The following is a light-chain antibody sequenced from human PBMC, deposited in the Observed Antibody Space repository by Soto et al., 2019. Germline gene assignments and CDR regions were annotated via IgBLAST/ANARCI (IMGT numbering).Light chain of an antibody. CDR1: RSVSSSY. Sequence: IVLTQSPGTLSLSPGERATLSCRASRSVSSSYLAWYQQKPGQAPRLLIYGASSRATGIPDKFSGSGSGTDFTLTIGRLEPEDFAVYYCQQYGSSPSFGQGTKLEIK. J-gene: IGKJ2*01. CDR3: QQYGSSPS. V-gene: IGKV3-20*01. CDR2: GAS.